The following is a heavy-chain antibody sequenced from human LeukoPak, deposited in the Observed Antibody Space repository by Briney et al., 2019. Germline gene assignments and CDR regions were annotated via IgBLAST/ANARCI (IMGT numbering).Heavy chain of an antibody. J-gene: IGHJ6*02. CDR2: ISYDGSNK. V-gene: IGHV3-30-3*02. Sequence: GGSLRLSCAASGFTFNSYAMHWVRQAPGKGLEWVAVISYDGSNKYYADSVKGRFTISRDNSKNTLYLQMNSLRAEDTAVYYCSKPYSSASHYYYGLDVWGQGTTVTVSS. D-gene: IGHD6-25*01. CDR3: SKPYSSASHYYYGLDV. CDR1: GFTFNSYA.